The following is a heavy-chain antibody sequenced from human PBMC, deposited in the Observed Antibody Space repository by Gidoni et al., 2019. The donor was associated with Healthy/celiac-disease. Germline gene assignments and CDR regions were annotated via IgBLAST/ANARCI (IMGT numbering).Heavy chain of an antibody. CDR3: ARAGGYCSGGSCYPKNWFDP. CDR1: GGSISSYY. D-gene: IGHD2-15*01. Sequence: QVQLQESGPGLVKPSETLSLTCTVSGGSISSYYWSWIRQPPGKGLEWIGYIYYSGSTNYNPSLKSRVTISVDTSKNQFSLKLSSVTAADTAVYYCARAGGYCSGGSCYPKNWFDPWGQGTLVTVSS. CDR2: IYYSGST. V-gene: IGHV4-59*01. J-gene: IGHJ5*02.